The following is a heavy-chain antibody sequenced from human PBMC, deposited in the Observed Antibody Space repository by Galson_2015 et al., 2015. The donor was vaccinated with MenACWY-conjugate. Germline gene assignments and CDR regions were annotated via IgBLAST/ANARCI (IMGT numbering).Heavy chain of an antibody. D-gene: IGHD3-22*01. J-gene: IGHJ3*01. CDR2: ISYDGSNK. CDR1: GFTFSSYG. Sequence: SLRLSCAASGFTFSSYGMHWVRQAPGKGLEWVAVISYDGSNKYYADSVKGRFTISRDNSKNTLYLQMNSLRAEDTAVYYCAKPAGIDYYDSSGPDAVHLRGQGTMLTVSS. V-gene: IGHV3-30*18. CDR3: AKPAGIDYYDSSGPDAVHL.